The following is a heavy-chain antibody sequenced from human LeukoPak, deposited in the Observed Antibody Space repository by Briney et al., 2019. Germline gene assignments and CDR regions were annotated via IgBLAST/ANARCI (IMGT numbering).Heavy chain of an antibody. CDR1: GFSFPYG. Sequence: GGSLRLSCEASGFSFPYGMSWVRQAPGKGLEWVSGITNSGENTYYADSVKGRFTISRDNGKNSLYLQMNSLRAEDTAVYYCARHRTASDYWGQGTLVTVSS. J-gene: IGHJ4*02. CDR2: ITNSGENT. V-gene: IGHV3-23*01. D-gene: IGHD3-16*02. CDR3: ARHRTASDY.